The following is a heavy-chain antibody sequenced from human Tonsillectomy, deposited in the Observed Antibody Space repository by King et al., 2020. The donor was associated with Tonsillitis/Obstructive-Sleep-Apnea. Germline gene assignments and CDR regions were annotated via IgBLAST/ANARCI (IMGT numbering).Heavy chain of an antibody. D-gene: IGHD3-22*01. CDR2: LRSKPYGGTT. CDR1: GFTFGDYA. V-gene: IGHV3-49*04. Sequence: VQLVESGGGLVQPGRSLKLSCTASGFTFGDYAMSWVRQAPGKGLEWVSFLRSKPYGGTTEYAASVRGRFTISRDDSKSIAYLQMNSLKTDDTAVCYCTRETMTAPYGMDVWGQGTTVTVSS. J-gene: IGHJ6*02. CDR3: TRETMTAPYGMDV.